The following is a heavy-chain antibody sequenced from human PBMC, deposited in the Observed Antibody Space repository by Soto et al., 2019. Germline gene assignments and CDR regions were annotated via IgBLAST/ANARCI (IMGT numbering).Heavy chain of an antibody. V-gene: IGHV1-24*01. CDR3: ATEVRVVSGSLPYYFEY. D-gene: IGHD1-26*01. Sequence: QVQLVQSGAEVKKPGASVKVSCKVSGYTLTELSMHWVRQAPGKGLEWMGGFDPEDGETIYAQKFQGRVNMTEDTSTDTAYMELSSLRSDDTAVYYCATEVRVVSGSLPYYFEYWGQGTLVTVSS. J-gene: IGHJ4*02. CDR2: FDPEDGET. CDR1: GYTLTELS.